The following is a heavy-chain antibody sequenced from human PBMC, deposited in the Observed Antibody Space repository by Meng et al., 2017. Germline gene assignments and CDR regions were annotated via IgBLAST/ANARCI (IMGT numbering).Heavy chain of an antibody. V-gene: IGHV3-73*02. Sequence: EGQLVEAGGGLVQPGGSLKLSCAASGFTFSGSAMHWVRQASGKGLEWVGRIRSKANSYATAYAASVKGRFTISRDDSKNTAYLQMNSLKTEDTAVYYCTRGYYDSSGYSDYWGQGTLVTVSS. D-gene: IGHD3-22*01. CDR3: TRGYYDSSGYSDY. J-gene: IGHJ4*02. CDR2: IRSKANSYAT. CDR1: GFTFSGSA.